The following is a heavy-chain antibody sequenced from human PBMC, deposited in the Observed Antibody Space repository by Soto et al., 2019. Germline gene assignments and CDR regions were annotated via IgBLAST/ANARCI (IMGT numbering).Heavy chain of an antibody. CDR3: ARRYFYGSGSQPFYMDV. CDR2: IWFDGSNK. J-gene: IGHJ6*03. V-gene: IGHV3-33*01. CDR1: GFTFSNYG. D-gene: IGHD3-10*01. Sequence: QVQLVESGGGVVQPGRSLRLSCAASGFTFSNYGMHWVRQAPGKGLEWVALIWFDGSNKYYADSVKGRFTIPRDNSKNTLYLQMDSLRAEDTAVYYCARRYFYGSGSQPFYMDVWGKGSTVTVSS.